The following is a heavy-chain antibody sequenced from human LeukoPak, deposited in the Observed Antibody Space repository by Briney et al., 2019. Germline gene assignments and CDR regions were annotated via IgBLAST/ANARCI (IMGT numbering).Heavy chain of an antibody. J-gene: IGHJ6*03. CDR2: ISSNGGST. CDR1: GFSFSDSG. D-gene: IGHD3-3*01. V-gene: IGHV3-64*01. Sequence: PGGSLRLSCAASGFSFSDSGMHWVRQAPGKGLEYVSAISSNGGSTYYANSVKGRFTISRDNSKNTLYLQMGSLRAEDMAVYYCARGLEWLGRVYYYYYMDVWGKGTTVTDSS. CDR3: ARGLEWLGRVYYYYYMDV.